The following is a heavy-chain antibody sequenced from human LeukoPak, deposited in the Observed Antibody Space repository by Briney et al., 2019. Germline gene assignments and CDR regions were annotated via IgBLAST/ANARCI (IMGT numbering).Heavy chain of an antibody. Sequence: GGSLRLSCAASGFAFSTYWMHWVRQGPGKGPVWVSRINGDGSITNYADSVKGRFTISRDNAKNTLYLQMNSLRAEDTALYYCTREWGNGQDPIDSWGRGTLVTVSS. V-gene: IGHV3-74*01. D-gene: IGHD2-8*01. CDR3: TREWGNGQDPIDS. J-gene: IGHJ4*02. CDR2: INGDGSIT. CDR1: GFAFSTYW.